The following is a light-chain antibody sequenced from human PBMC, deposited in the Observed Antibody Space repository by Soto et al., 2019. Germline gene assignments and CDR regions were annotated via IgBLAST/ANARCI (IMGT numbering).Light chain of an antibody. CDR2: GAS. CDR1: QSVSSSY. Sequence: EIVLTHSPGTLSLSPGERATLSFRSSQSVSSSYLAWYQQKPGQAPRLLIYGASSRATGIPDRFSGSGSGTDFTLTISSLEPEDFAVYYCQQRSNWPITFGQGTRLE. J-gene: IGKJ5*01. V-gene: IGKV3D-20*02. CDR3: QQRSNWPIT.